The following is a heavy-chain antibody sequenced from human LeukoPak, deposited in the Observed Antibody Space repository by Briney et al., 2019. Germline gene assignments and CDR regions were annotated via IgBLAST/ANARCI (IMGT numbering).Heavy chain of an antibody. J-gene: IGHJ5*02. CDR2: IYPRGST. CDR1: GGSISSTGYY. D-gene: IGHD3-10*01. Sequence: PSETLSLTCTVSGGSISSTGYYWTWARRPAGKGLEWIGRIYPRGSTLYNPSLKSRVTLSVDTSKNQFSLKLSSVADADTAVYYCARDKSYGSGSYYTSNWFDPWGQGTLVTVSS. V-gene: IGHV4-61*02. CDR3: ARDKSYGSGSYYTSNWFDP.